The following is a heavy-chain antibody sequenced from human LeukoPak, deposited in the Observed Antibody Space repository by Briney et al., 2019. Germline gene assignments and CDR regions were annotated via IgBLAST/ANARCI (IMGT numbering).Heavy chain of an antibody. J-gene: IGHJ1*01. Sequence: GGSLRLSCAASGFTFSSYAMSWVRQAPGKGLEWVSAISGSGGSTYYADSVKGRFTISRDNSENTLYLQMNSLRAEDTAVYYCAKDERYCSGGSCYSTYFQHWGQGTLVTVSS. CDR3: AKDERYCSGGSCYSTYFQH. V-gene: IGHV3-23*01. CDR1: GFTFSSYA. D-gene: IGHD2-15*01. CDR2: ISGSGGST.